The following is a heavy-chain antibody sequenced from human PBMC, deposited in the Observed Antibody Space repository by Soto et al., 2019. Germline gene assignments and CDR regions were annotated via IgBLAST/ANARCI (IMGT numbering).Heavy chain of an antibody. J-gene: IGHJ6*04. CDR1: GYTFTGAY. CDR2: INPNSGGT. CDR3: ARDFTTRSYGVDV. Sequence: QAQLVHSGAEVKKPGASVKVSCKASGYTFTGAYIHWVRQAPGQGLEWMGCINPNSGGTEFAQKFQGRVIVTRDTSIVTVYMEVNSLRSDDTGVYFCARDFTTRSYGVDVWGKGTAVTVSS. D-gene: IGHD3-10*01. V-gene: IGHV1-2*02.